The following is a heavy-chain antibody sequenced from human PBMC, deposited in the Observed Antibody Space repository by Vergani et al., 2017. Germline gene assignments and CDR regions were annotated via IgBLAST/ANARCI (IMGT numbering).Heavy chain of an antibody. D-gene: IGHD2-21*01. V-gene: IGHV4-61*02. J-gene: IGHJ3*02. CDR3: VRVLHTSYILGAFDI. CDR1: GGSLDIHSQT. Sequence: QAQLQESGPRLVKPSQTLSLTCSFSGGSLDIHSQTWGWIRQPAGEGLEWIGLIDVKGNSNFSPSRESRVTRSADASRGRFSLNLRSVTTSDTAVYYCVRVLHTSYILGAFDIWCQGIKVTVSS. CDR2: IDVKGNS.